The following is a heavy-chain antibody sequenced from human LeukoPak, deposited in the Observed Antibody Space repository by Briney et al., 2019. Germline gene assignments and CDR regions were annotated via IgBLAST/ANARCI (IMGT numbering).Heavy chain of an antibody. D-gene: IGHD6-19*01. CDR3: ARGDIAVAGTGGDY. Sequence: ASVKVSCKASGYTFTTYGISWVRQAPGQGLEWMGWIRVYNGNTNYAQKLQDRITMTTDTSTSTAYMELRSLGSDDTAVYYCARGDIAVAGTGGDYWGQGTLVTVSS. V-gene: IGHV1-18*01. CDR1: GYTFTTYG. CDR2: IRVYNGNT. J-gene: IGHJ4*02.